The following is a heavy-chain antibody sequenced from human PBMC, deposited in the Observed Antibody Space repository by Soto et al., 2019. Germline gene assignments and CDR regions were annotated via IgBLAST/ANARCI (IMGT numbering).Heavy chain of an antibody. J-gene: IGHJ4*02. CDR3: ARGRYSGYDYVNYFDY. V-gene: IGHV4-59*01. Sequence: SETLYLTCTVSGGSISSYDWGWIRQPPGKGLEWIGYIYYSGSTNYNPSLKSRVTISVDTSKNQFSLKLSSVTAADTAVYYCARGRYSGYDYVNYFDYWGQGTMVNVSS. D-gene: IGHD5-12*01. CDR2: IYYSGST. CDR1: GGSISSYD.